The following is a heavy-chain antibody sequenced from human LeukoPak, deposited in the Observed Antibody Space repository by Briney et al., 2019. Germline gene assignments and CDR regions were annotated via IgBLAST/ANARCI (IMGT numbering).Heavy chain of an antibody. CDR1: GYTFTSYD. D-gene: IGHD2-2*01. Sequence: ASVKVSCKASGYTFTSYDINWVRRATGQGLEWMGWMNPNSGNTGYAQKFQGRVTMTRNTSISTAYMELSSLRSEDTAVYYCARFLTHCSSTSCYLRGWFDPWGQGTLVTVSS. CDR2: MNPNSGNT. V-gene: IGHV1-8*01. CDR3: ARFLTHCSSTSCYLRGWFDP. J-gene: IGHJ5*02.